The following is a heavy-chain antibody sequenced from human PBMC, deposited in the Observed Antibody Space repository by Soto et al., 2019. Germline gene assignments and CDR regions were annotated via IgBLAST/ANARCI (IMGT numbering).Heavy chain of an antibody. CDR3: ARDRGYCSGGSCYSFDY. J-gene: IGHJ4*02. V-gene: IGHV4-30-4*01. Sequence: QVQLQESGPGLVKPSQTLSLTCTVSGGSISSGDYYWSWIRQPPGKGLEWIGYIYYSGSTYYNPSLKSRVTISVDPSKNQFSLKLSSVTAADTAVYYCARDRGYCSGGSCYSFDYWGQGTLVTVSS. CDR2: IYYSGST. D-gene: IGHD2-15*01. CDR1: GGSISSGDYY.